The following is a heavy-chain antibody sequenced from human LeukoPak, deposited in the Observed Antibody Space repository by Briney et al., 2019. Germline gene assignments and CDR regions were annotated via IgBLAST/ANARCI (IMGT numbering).Heavy chain of an antibody. CDR3: ARVIGQQLLI. CDR1: GGSISSGGYY. J-gene: IGHJ4*02. D-gene: IGHD6-13*01. V-gene: IGHV4-31*03. CDR2: IYYSGST. Sequence: PSETLSLTCTVSGGSISSGGYYWSWIRQHPGKGPEWIGYIYYSGSTYYNPSLKSRVTISVDTSKNQFSLKLSSVTAADTAVYYCARVIGQQLLIWGQGTLVTVSS.